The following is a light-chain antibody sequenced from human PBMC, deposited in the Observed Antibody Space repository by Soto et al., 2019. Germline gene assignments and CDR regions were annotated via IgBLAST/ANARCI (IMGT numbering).Light chain of an antibody. V-gene: IGKV1-5*01. CDR2: DAS. J-gene: IGKJ1*01. Sequence: DIQMTQSPSTLSASVGDRVAITCRASQSIRSWLAWYQQKPGKAPKLLIYDASSLESGVPSRFSGSGSGTEFTLTISSLQPDDFATYYCQQYSSYWTFGQGTKWIS. CDR3: QQYSSYWT. CDR1: QSIRSW.